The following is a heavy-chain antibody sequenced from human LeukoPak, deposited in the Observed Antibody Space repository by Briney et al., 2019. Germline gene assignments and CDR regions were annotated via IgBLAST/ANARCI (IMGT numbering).Heavy chain of an antibody. CDR3: ARDQEYSSSFGAFDI. CDR1: GYTFTGYY. V-gene: IGHV1-2*02. Sequence: ASVKVSCKASGYTFTGYYMHWVRQAPGQGLEWMGWINPNSGGTNYAQKFQGRVTMTRDTSISTAYMELSRLRSDDTAVYYCARDQEYSSSFGAFDIWGQGTMVTVSS. D-gene: IGHD6-6*01. J-gene: IGHJ3*02. CDR2: INPNSGGT.